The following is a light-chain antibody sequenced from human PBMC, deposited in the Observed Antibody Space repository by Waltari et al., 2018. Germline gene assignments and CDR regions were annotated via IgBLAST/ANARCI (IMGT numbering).Light chain of an antibody. Sequence: SSELPQDPTVSVALGQPVRITCQGDSLRSFSASWYQQKPRQAPLLVIYGKNNRPAGIPDRFSGSSSGDTAFLTITGAQAEDEADYHCNSRDTSADRLVIFGGGTKLTVL. V-gene: IGLV3-19*01. CDR2: GKN. CDR3: NSRDTSADRLVI. CDR1: SLRSFS. J-gene: IGLJ2*01.